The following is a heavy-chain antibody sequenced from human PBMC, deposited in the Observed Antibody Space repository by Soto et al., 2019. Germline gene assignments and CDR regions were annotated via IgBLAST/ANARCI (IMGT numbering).Heavy chain of an antibody. Sequence: GGSLRLSCAASGFTFSSYAMHWVRQAPGKGLEWVAVISYDGSNKYYADSVKGRFTISRDNSKNTLYLQMNSLRAEDTAVYYCAIDPSTDYNLEDYWGQGTLVTVSS. J-gene: IGHJ4*02. D-gene: IGHD4-4*01. CDR3: AIDPSTDYNLEDY. CDR1: GFTFSSYA. V-gene: IGHV3-30*04. CDR2: ISYDGSNK.